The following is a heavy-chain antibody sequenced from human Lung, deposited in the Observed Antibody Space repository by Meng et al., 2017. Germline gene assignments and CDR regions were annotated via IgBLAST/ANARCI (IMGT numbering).Heavy chain of an antibody. CDR1: VGSISSSSYY. D-gene: IGHD2-15*01. J-gene: IGHJ6*02. CDR2: FYYSGST. CDR3: ARSVSLGYCSGGSCYSLGVYGMDV. Sequence: LPLPGAARVSLHPSETLSPLCHVCVGSISSSSYYWGWIRQPTGKGLEWIGSFYYSGSTYYNPSLKSRVTISVDTSKNQFSLKLSSVTAADTAVYYCARSVSLGYCSGGSCYSLGVYGMDVWGQGTTVTVSS. V-gene: IGHV4-39*07.